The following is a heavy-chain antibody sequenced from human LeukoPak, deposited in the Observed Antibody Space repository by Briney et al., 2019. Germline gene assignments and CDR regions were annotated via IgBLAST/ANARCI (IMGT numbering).Heavy chain of an antibody. CDR2: INPNSGGT. D-gene: IGHD2-21*01. CDR1: AYTFTAYF. J-gene: IGHJ4*02. V-gene: IGHV1-2*06. Sequence: ASVKVSCTAFAYTFTAYFLHSVGQAPGHGREWMGRINPNSGGTNYAQKFQGRVTMTRDTTISTAYMELSSLRSDDTAVYYCARDNSPLDFDYWGQGTLVTVSS. CDR3: ARDNSPLDFDY.